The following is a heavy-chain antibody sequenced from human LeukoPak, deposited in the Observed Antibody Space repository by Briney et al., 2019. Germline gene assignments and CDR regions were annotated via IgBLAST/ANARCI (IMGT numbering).Heavy chain of an antibody. CDR2: IYYSGST. Sequence: SETLSLTCTVSGGSISSSSYYWGWIRQPPGKGLEWIGSIYYSGSTNYNPFLKSRVTISVDTSKNQFSLKLNSVTAADTAVYYCARDGDYNILTGYFAFDIWGQGTMVTVSS. D-gene: IGHD3-9*01. J-gene: IGHJ3*02. V-gene: IGHV4-61*01. CDR1: GGSISSSSYY. CDR3: ARDGDYNILTGYFAFDI.